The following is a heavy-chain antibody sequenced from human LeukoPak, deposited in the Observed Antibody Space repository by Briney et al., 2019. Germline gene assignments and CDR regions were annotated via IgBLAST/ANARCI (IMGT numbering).Heavy chain of an antibody. CDR3: AKLYCSSSSCSRGGYFDY. D-gene: IGHD2-2*01. V-gene: IGHV3-23*01. CDR1: GFTFSSYA. J-gene: IGHJ4*02. Sequence: GGSLRLSCAASGFTFSSYAMSWVRQAPGKGLEWVSIISGIGGTTYYPDSVKGRFTISRDNSKNTLYLQMNSLRAEDTAVYYCAKLYCSSSSCSRGGYFDYWGRGTLVTVSS. CDR2: ISGIGGTT.